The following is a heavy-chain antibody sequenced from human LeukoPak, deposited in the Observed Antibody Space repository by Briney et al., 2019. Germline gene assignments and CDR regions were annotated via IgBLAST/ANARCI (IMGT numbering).Heavy chain of an antibody. V-gene: IGHV4-59*01. CDR3: ARVPVAGTHWFDP. D-gene: IGHD6-19*01. CDR1: GGSFSGYY. CDR2: VYYSGST. J-gene: IGHJ5*02. Sequence: SETLSLTCAVYGGSFSGYYWSWIRQPPGKGLEWIGYVYYSGSTNYNPSLKSRVTISVDTSKNQFSLKLSSVTAADTAVYYCARVPVAGTHWFDPWGQGTLVIVSS.